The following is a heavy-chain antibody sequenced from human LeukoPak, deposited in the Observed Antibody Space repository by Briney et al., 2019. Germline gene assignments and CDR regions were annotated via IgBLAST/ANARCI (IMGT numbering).Heavy chain of an antibody. Sequence: SETLSLTCSVSGDSITNYNYHWGWIRQPPGKGLEWIGRLYNTGSTDNTDSNPSLQSRVTISADTSMDQIFLRLTSVTAADTAVYYCARDFGAGSYRYGMDVWGQGTTVTVSS. CDR1: GDSITNYNYH. V-gene: IGHV4-39*07. CDR3: ARDFGAGSYRYGMDV. J-gene: IGHJ6*02. CDR2: LYNTGSTDNT. D-gene: IGHD3-10*01.